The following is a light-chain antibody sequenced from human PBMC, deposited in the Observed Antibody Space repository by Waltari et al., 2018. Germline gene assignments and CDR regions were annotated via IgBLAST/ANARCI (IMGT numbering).Light chain of an antibody. J-gene: IGLJ2*01. V-gene: IGLV2-23*01. CDR3: CSYAGRITFVV. Sequence: QSALTQPASVSGSPGQSITLSCTGTSSDLGGYHFVSWYQQHPGKAPKVLIYEGTKRPSGISNRFSGSKSGNTASLTISGLQAEDEADYYCCSYAGRITFVVFGGGTKLTVL. CDR2: EGT. CDR1: SSDLGGYHF.